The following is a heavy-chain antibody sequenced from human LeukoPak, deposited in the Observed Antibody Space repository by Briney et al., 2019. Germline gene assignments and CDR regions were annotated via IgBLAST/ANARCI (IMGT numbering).Heavy chain of an antibody. D-gene: IGHD1-26*01. Sequence: GGSLRLSCAASGFTFSSYSMNWVRQAPGKGLEWVSSISSSSSYIYYADSVKGRFTISRDNAKNSLYLQMNSLRAEDTAVYYCAREWELLEAFDYWGQGTLVTVSS. CDR1: GFTFSSYS. CDR2: ISSSSSYI. V-gene: IGHV3-21*01. CDR3: AREWELLEAFDY. J-gene: IGHJ4*02.